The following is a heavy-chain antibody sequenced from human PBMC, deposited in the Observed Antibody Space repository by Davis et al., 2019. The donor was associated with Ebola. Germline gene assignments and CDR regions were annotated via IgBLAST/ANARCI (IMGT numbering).Heavy chain of an antibody. V-gene: IGHV3-21*03. CDR2: ISSSSSYI. J-gene: IGHJ4*02. Sequence: GESLKISCAASGFTFSSYSMNWVRQAPGKGLEWVSSISSSSSYIYYADSVKGRFTISRDNAKNSLYLQMNSLKTEDTAVYYCTTDLGLGYYDSSGYYQGLDYWGQGTLVTVSS. CDR3: TTDLGLGYYDSSGYYQGLDY. CDR1: GFTFSSYS. D-gene: IGHD3-22*01.